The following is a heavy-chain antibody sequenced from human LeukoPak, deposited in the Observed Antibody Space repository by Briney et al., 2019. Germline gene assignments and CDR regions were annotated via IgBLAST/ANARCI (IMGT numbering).Heavy chain of an antibody. J-gene: IGHJ4*02. V-gene: IGHV4-31*03. CDR3: ARVFGVVRGEGIIDY. D-gene: IGHD3-10*01. CDR2: IYYSGST. CDR1: GGSISSGGYY. Sequence: SETLSLTCTVSGGSISSGGYYWSWIRQHPGKGLEWIGYIYYSGSTYYNPSLKSRVTISVDTSKNQFSLKPSSVTAADTAVYYCARVFGVVRGEGIIDYWGQGTLVTVSS.